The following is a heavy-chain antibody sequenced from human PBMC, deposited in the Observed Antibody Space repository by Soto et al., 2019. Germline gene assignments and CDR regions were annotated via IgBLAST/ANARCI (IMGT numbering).Heavy chain of an antibody. CDR1: GFTFSDYT. D-gene: IGHD3-10*01. V-gene: IGHV3-21*01. CDR2: ISHSGAHI. CDR3: ANVNYGSGTYFTDS. Sequence: EVQLVESGGGLVKPGGSLRLSCAASGFTFSDYTMSWVRQAPGEGLEWVPSISHSGAHIFYADSLKGRFTISRNNAKNSLYLHVNSLRAEDTAVYYCANVNYGSGTYFTDSWGQGTLVTVSS. J-gene: IGHJ4*02.